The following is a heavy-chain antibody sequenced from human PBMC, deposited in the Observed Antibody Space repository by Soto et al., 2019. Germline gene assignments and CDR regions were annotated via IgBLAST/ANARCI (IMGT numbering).Heavy chain of an antibody. Sequence: SETLSLTCTVSGGSISSYYWSWIRQPPGKGLEWIGYIYYSGSTNYNPSLKSRVTISVDTSKNQFSLKLSSVTAADTAVYYCARSRSYYDYVWGSSFDYWGQGTLVTVSS. D-gene: IGHD3-16*01. V-gene: IGHV4-59*01. CDR1: GGSISSYY. CDR2: IYYSGST. CDR3: ARSRSYYDYVWGSSFDY. J-gene: IGHJ4*02.